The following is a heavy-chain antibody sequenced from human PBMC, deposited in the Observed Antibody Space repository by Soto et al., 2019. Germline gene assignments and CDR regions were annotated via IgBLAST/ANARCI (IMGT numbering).Heavy chain of an antibody. CDR2: MNPDGSWG. V-gene: IGHV3-7*01. J-gene: IGHJ4*02. CDR1: GFTFSTSL. CDR3: FGGADY. D-gene: IGHD2-21*01. Sequence: GGSLRLSCAASGFTFSTSLMILVRQAPGKGLEWVANMNPDGSWGRYVDSVKGRFTISRDNAKNSLSLQMNSLRADDTAVYYCFGGADYWGLGTLVTVSS.